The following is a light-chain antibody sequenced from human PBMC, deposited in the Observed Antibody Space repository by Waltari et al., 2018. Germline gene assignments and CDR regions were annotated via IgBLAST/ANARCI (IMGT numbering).Light chain of an antibody. CDR3: QSYDTSLRVV. V-gene: IGLV1-40*01. Sequence: QSVLTLPPSVSGAPGQRVTISCTGSGSNIGAGSAVHWYQQLPRTAPKLLIYGSTSRPLGVPDRFFGSTSGTSASLAITGLQAEDEADYYCQSYDTSLRVVFGGGTKLTVL. CDR1: GSNIGAGSA. CDR2: GST. J-gene: IGLJ2*01.